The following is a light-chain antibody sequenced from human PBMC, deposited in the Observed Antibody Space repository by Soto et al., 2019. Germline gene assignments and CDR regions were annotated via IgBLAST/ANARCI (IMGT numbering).Light chain of an antibody. CDR3: HQYNNWGPLT. CDR2: GAC. Sequence: EIVMTQSPATLSVSPGERATLSCRASQSVSTTLAWYQQKPGQPPRLLIYGACTRAAGIPARFSGSGSCTEFTLTISSRHSEDFAVYYCHQYNNWGPLTFGGGTKVEIK. CDR1: QSVSTT. J-gene: IGKJ4*01. V-gene: IGKV3-15*01.